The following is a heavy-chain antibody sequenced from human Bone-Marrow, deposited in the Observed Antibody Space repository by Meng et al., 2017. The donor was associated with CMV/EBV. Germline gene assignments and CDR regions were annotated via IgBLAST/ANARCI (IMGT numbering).Heavy chain of an antibody. D-gene: IGHD3-10*01. Sequence: SQTLSLTCAVYGGSFSGYYWSWIRQPPGKGLEWIGEINHRGSTNYNPSLKSRVTISVDTSKNQFSLKLSSVTAADTAVYYWARTGRRGARMVRGVTKGFYYWGQGTLVTVSS. CDR2: INHRGST. J-gene: IGHJ4*02. CDR1: GGSFSGYY. V-gene: IGHV4-34*01. CDR3: ARTGRRGARMVRGVTKGFYY.